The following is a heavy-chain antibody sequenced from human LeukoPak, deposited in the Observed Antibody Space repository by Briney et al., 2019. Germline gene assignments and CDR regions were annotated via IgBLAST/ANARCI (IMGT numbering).Heavy chain of an antibody. V-gene: IGHV4-39*01. CDR2: IYYSGST. D-gene: IGHD3-22*01. Sequence: PSETLSLTCTASGGSISSISYYWGWIRQPPGKGLEWIGSIYYSGSTYYNPSLKSRVTISVDTSKNQFSLKLSSVTAADTAVYYCARAPGEWLLQYYFDYWGQGTLVTVSS. CDR3: ARAPGEWLLQYYFDY. J-gene: IGHJ4*02. CDR1: GGSISSISYY.